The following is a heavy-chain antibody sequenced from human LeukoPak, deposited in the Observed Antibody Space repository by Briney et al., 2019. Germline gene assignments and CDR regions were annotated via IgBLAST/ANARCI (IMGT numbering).Heavy chain of an antibody. CDR3: ARDRLSSTSYYMDV. CDR1: GFTVSSNY. J-gene: IGHJ6*03. D-gene: IGHD2-2*01. V-gene: IGHV3-66*02. CDR2: IYSGGST. Sequence: SGGSLRLSCAASGFTVSSNYMSWVRQAPGKGLGWVSVIYSGGSTYYADSVKGRFTISRDNSKNTLYLQMNSLRAEDTAVYYCARDRLSSTSYYMDVWGKGTTVTVSS.